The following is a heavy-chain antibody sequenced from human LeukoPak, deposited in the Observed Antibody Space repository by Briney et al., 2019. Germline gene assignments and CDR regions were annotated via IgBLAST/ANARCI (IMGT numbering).Heavy chain of an antibody. CDR1: GFTFSSHG. V-gene: IGHV3-23*01. D-gene: IGHD3-10*01. Sequence: GGTLRLSCAASGFTFSSHGMNWVRQAPGKGLEWVSGSSSIGGRTYYADSVKGRFTVTRDNSRNTLHLQMNSLRVEDTGVYYCARAKPKNMVRGLIMRRESRYYFDYWGQGTLVTVSS. J-gene: IGHJ4*02. CDR2: SSSIGGRT. CDR3: ARAKPKNMVRGLIMRRESRYYFDY.